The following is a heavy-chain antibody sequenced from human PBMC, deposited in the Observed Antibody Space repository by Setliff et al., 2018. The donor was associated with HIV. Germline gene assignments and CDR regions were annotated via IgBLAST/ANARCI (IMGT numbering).Heavy chain of an antibody. CDR1: GDSLSSNTYY. V-gene: IGHV4-39*01. D-gene: IGHD3-3*01. CDR2: IYYSRST. J-gene: IGHJ4*02. CDR3: ARTGPLPGRITGFGGVISYYFDY. Sequence: SETLSLTCNVSGDSLSSNTYYWGWIRQPPGKGLEWIGNIYYSRSTSYNPSFKNRVTFSVDTSKNQLSLKLTSVSAADTAVYYCARTGPLPGRITGFGGVISYYFDYWGQGTMVTVSS.